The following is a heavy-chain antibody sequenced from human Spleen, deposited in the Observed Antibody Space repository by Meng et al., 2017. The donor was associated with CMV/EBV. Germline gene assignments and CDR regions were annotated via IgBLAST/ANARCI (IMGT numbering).Heavy chain of an antibody. V-gene: IGHV4-59*01. Sequence: SETLSLTCTVSGGSISSYYWSWIRQPPGKGLEWIGNIYYSRSTNYNPSLKSRVTISVDTSKNQFSLKLSSVTAADTAVYYCASFHCSSSNCYTKNYDMDVWGQGTTVTVSS. CDR2: IYYSRST. CDR3: ASFHCSSSNCYTKNYDMDV. D-gene: IGHD2-2*02. J-gene: IGHJ6*02. CDR1: GGSISSYY.